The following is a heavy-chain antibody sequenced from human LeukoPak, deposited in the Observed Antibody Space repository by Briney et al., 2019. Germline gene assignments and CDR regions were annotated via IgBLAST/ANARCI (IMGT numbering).Heavy chain of an antibody. V-gene: IGHV1-8*01. Sequence: ASVKVSCKASGYTLTSYDINWVRQATGQGLEWMGWMNPNSGNIGYAQKFQGRVTMTRNTSISTAYMELSSLRSDDTAVYYCARGQAAAGPDDAFDIWGQGTMVTVSS. D-gene: IGHD6-13*01. CDR3: ARGQAAAGPDDAFDI. J-gene: IGHJ3*02. CDR2: MNPNSGNI. CDR1: GYTLTSYD.